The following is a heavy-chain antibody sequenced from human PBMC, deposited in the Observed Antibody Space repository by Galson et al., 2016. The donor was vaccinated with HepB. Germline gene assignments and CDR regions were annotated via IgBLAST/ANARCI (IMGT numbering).Heavy chain of an antibody. D-gene: IGHD5-12*01. CDR3: AKAGYSGYDDYYYGLAV. CDR1: GFTFSSEA. V-gene: IGHV3-23*01. J-gene: IGHJ6*02. CDR2: ISGGGYNT. Sequence: SLRLSCAASGFTFSSEAMNWVRQAPGRGLEWISAISGGGYNTYYADSVKGRFTISRDNSKNTLYLQMNSLGAEDRAVYYCAKAGYSGYDDYYYGLAVWGQGTTVTVSS.